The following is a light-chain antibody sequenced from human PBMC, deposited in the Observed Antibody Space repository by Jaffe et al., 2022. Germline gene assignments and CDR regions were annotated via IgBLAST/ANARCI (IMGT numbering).Light chain of an antibody. J-gene: IGLJ3*02. CDR2: LEGSGSY. V-gene: IGLV4-60*03. CDR1: SGHSSYI. Sequence: QPVLTQSSSASASLGSSVKLTCTLSSGHSSYIIAWHQQQPGKAPRYLMKLEGSGSYNKGSGVPDRFSGSSSGADRYLTISNLQSEDEADYYCETWDSNTPRLFGGGTKLTVL. CDR3: ETWDSNTPRL.